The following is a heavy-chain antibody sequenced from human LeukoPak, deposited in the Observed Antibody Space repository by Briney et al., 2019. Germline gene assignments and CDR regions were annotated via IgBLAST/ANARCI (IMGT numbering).Heavy chain of an antibody. CDR3: AKDGDGAFDI. CDR2: ISGSGGST. J-gene: IGHJ3*02. D-gene: IGHD5-24*01. CDR1: GFTFSSYA. Sequence: PGGSLRLSCAASGFTFSSYAMSWVRQAPGKGQEWVSAISGSGGSTYYVDSVKGRFTISRDNSKNTLYLQMNSLRAEDTAVYYCAKDGDGAFDIWGQGTMVTVSS. V-gene: IGHV3-23*01.